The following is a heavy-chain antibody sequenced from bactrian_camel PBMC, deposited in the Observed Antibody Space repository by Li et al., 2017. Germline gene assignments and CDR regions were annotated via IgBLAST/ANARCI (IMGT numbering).Heavy chain of an antibody. D-gene: IGHD2*01. CDR1: GYTYRRTC. CDR2: IDSYGST. J-gene: IGHJ4*01. Sequence: QVQLVESGGGSVQSGGSLRLSCAASGYTYRRTCMGWFRQTPGKERESVAGIDSYGSTIYADSVKGPFTISRDNTKNALHLQMNSLNAEDTALYYCAGEEWRGGFKRRCETKYWGQGTQVTVS. CDR3: AGEEWRGGFKRRCETKY. V-gene: IGHV3S53*01.